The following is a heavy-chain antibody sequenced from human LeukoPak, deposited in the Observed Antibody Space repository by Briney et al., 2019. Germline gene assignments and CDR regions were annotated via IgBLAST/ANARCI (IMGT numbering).Heavy chain of an antibody. Sequence: PGGPLRLSCAASGFTFSDYYMSWIRQAPGKGLEWVSYISKSGTSTKYADSVKGRFSISRDNAKRSLYLQLNSLTAEDTAVYYCARVRSSGSPLDYWGQGTLVTVSS. J-gene: IGHJ4*02. V-gene: IGHV3-11*05. D-gene: IGHD3-10*01. CDR2: ISKSGTST. CDR3: ARVRSSGSPLDY. CDR1: GFTFSDYY.